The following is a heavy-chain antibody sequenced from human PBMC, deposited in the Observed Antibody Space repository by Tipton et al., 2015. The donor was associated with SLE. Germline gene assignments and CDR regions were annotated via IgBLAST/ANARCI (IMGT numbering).Heavy chain of an antibody. V-gene: IGHV4-34*01. Sequence: TLSLTCAVYGGSFSGYYWSWIRQPPGKGLEWIREINHSGSTNYNPSLKSRVTISVDTSKNQFSLKLSSVTAADTVVYYCARAQNSSMGYWGQGTLVTVSS. D-gene: IGHD1-7*01. CDR3: ARAQNSSMGY. J-gene: IGHJ4*02. CDR1: GGSFSGYY. CDR2: INHSGST.